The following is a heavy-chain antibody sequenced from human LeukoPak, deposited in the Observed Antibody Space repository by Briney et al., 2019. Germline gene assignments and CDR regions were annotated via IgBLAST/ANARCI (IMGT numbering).Heavy chain of an antibody. CDR1: GFTFSSYG. CDR2: ISYDGGNK. D-gene: IGHD5-12*01. Sequence: GGSLRLSCAASGFTFSSYGMHWVRQAPGKGLEWVAVISYDGGNKYYADSVKGRFTISRDNSKNTLYLQMNSLRAEDTAVYYCAKAGYSGHHFDYWGQGTLVTVSS. J-gene: IGHJ4*02. V-gene: IGHV3-30*18. CDR3: AKAGYSGHHFDY.